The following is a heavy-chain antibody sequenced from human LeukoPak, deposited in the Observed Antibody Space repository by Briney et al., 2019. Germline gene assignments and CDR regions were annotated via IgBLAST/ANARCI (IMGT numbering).Heavy chain of an antibody. J-gene: IGHJ4*02. CDR2: ISGSGGST. Sequence: PGGSLRLSCAASGFTFSSYAMSWVRQAPGKGLEWVSGISGSGGSTYYADSVKGQFTISRDNSKNTLYLQMNSLRAEDTAIYYCARGRTQYCSSTSCHTGDYWGQGTLVTVSS. CDR1: GFTFSSYA. CDR3: ARGRTQYCSSTSCHTGDY. V-gene: IGHV3-23*01. D-gene: IGHD2-2*02.